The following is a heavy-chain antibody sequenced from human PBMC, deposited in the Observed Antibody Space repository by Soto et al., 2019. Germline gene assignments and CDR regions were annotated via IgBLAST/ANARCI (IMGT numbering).Heavy chain of an antibody. V-gene: IGHV4-59*01. CDR2: IYYSGST. D-gene: IGHD2-15*01. Sequence: SETLSLTCTVSGGSISSYYWSWIRQPPGKGLEWIGYIYYSGSTNYNPSLKSRVTISVDTSKNQFSLKLSSVTAADTAVYYCARGRVSGVEVGYCSGGSCQLPFGIYYYMDVWGKGTTVTVSS. CDR3: ARGRVSGVEVGYCSGGSCQLPFGIYYYMDV. J-gene: IGHJ6*03. CDR1: GGSISSYY.